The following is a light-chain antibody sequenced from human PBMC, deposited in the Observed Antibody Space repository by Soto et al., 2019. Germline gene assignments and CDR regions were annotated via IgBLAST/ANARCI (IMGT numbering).Light chain of an antibody. CDR2: EVS. Sequence: SALTPPASVSGSPGQSITISCTGTSSDVGGYNYVSWYQQHPGKAPKLMIYEVSNRPSGVSNRFSGSKSGNTASLTISGLQAEDEADYYCSSYTSSSTLYVFGTGTKLTVL. CDR1: SSDVGGYNY. J-gene: IGLJ1*01. CDR3: SSYTSSSTLYV. V-gene: IGLV2-14*01.